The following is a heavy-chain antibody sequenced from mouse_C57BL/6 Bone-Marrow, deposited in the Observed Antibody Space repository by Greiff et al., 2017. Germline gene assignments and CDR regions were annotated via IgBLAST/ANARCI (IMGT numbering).Heavy chain of an antibody. CDR1: GYSFTGYF. Sequence: EVQLQQSGPELVKPGDSVKISCKASGYSFTGYFMNWVMQSHGKSLEWIGRINPYNGDTFYNQKFKGKATLTVDKSSSTAHMELRSLTSEDSAVYYCARMSTMITPYWYFDVWGTGTTVTVSS. V-gene: IGHV1-20*01. CDR3: ARMSTMITPYWYFDV. D-gene: IGHD2-4*01. J-gene: IGHJ1*03. CDR2: INPYNGDT.